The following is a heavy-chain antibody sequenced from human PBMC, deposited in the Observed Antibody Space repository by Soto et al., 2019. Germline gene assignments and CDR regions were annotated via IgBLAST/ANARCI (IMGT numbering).Heavy chain of an antibody. CDR2: ISSSSSTI. V-gene: IGHV3-48*01. CDR3: AKDLTYYYDSSGYCSVY. J-gene: IGHJ4*02. CDR1: GFTFSSYS. Sequence: GGSLRLSCAASGFTFSSYSMNWVRQAPGKGLEWVSYISSSSSTIYYADSVKGRFTISRDNAKNSLYLQMNSLRVEDTAVYYCAKDLTYYYDSSGYCSVYWGQGTLVTVSS. D-gene: IGHD3-22*01.